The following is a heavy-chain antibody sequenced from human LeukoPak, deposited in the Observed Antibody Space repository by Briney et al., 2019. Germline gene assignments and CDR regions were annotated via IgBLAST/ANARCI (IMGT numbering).Heavy chain of an antibody. CDR2: ISYDGSNK. J-gene: IGHJ4*02. D-gene: IGHD2-21*02. Sequence: PGRSLRLSCSASGFTFGSYGMHWVGQAPGKGLEWVAVISYDGSNKYYADYVKGRFTISRDNSKNTLYLQMNSLRAEDTAVYYCAKDHGEIIVVVTATPGFVAYWGQGTLVTVSS. CDR1: GFTFGSYG. V-gene: IGHV3-30*18. CDR3: AKDHGEIIVVVTATPGFVAY.